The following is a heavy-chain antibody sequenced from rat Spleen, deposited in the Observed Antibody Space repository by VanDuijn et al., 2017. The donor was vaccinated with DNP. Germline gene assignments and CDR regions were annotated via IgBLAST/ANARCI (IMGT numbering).Heavy chain of an antibody. CDR1: GFTFSDYA. CDR2: IISDGDNT. CDR3: VRWNSGHFDY. J-gene: IGHJ2*01. V-gene: IGHV5-17*01. D-gene: IGHD4-3*01. Sequence: EVQLVESGGGLVQPGNSLKLSCAASGFTFSDYAMAWVRQSPKKGLEWVATIISDGDNTYYTDSVKGRFAISRDNAKSTLYLQMNSLRSEDMATYYCVRWNSGHFDYWGQGVMVTVSS.